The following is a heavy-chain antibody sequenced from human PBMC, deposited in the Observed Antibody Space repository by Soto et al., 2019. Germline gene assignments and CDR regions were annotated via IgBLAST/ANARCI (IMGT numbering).Heavy chain of an antibody. V-gene: IGHV3-7*01. J-gene: IGHJ6*03. CDR3: ARVKCSGGSCYSGYYYYYIDV. CDR2: IKQDGSEK. Sequence: GGSLRLSCAASGFTFSSYWMSWVRQAPGKGLEWVANIKQDGSEKYYVDSVKGRFTISRDNAKNSLYLQMNSLRAEDTAVYYCARVKCSGGSCYSGYYYYYIDVWGKGTTVTVSS. D-gene: IGHD2-15*01. CDR1: GFTFSSYW.